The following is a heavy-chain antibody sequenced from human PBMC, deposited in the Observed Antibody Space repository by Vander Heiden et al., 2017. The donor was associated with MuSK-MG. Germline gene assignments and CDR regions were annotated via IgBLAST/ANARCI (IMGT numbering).Heavy chain of an antibody. V-gene: IGHV3-48*01. Sequence: EVQLVESGGGLVQPGGSLRLSCAASGFTFSSYSMNWVRQAPGKGLEWVSYSSRRRSTIYYADSVKGRVTISRDNDKKSLYLQMNSLRSKYTAVYYCATLIGWDQGTLVPVS. CDR3: ATLIG. CDR1: GFTFSSYS. D-gene: IGHD3-16*02. CDR2: SSRRRSTI. J-gene: IGHJ4*02.